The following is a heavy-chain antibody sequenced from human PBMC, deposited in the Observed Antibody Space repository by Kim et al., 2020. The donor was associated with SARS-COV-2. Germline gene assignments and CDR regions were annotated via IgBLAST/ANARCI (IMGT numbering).Heavy chain of an antibody. Sequence: GESLKISCKGSGYSFTSYWIGWVRQMPGKDLEWMGIIYPSDSDTRYSPSFQGQVTISADKSISTAYLQWSSLKASDTAMYYCARAYYYGSGSYFPYYWGQGTLVTVSS. D-gene: IGHD3-10*01. CDR3: ARAYYYGSGSYFPYY. V-gene: IGHV5-51*01. CDR2: IYPSDSDT. J-gene: IGHJ4*02. CDR1: GYSFTSYW.